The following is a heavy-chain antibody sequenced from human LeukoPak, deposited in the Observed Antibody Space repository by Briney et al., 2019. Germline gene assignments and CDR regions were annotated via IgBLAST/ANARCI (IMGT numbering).Heavy chain of an antibody. J-gene: IGHJ4*02. CDR2: IGSSGDT. D-gene: IGHD1-26*01. CDR3: VRQPDSARYGFDF. CDR1: GFTFSNYD. V-gene: IGHV3-13*01. Sequence: PGGSLRLSCSASGFTFSNYDIHWGRQATGKGLEWVSAIGSSGDTYCIDSVKGRFTISRESAKNSLYLQMNSLRAEDTAVYYCVRQPDSARYGFDFWGQGTLVTVS.